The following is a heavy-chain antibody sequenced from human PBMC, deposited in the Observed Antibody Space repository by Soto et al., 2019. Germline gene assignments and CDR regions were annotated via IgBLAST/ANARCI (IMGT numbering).Heavy chain of an antibody. V-gene: IGHV1-24*01. D-gene: IGHD4-17*01. CDR3: ATGGPTTVTSHVWFDP. CDR1: GYTLTELS. CDR2: FDPEDGET. Sequence: ASVKVSCNVSGYTLTELSMHWVRQAPGKGLEWMRGFDPEDGETIYAQKFQGRVTMTEDTSTDTAYMELSNLRSEDTAVYYCATGGPTTVTSHVWFDPWGQGTLVTVSS. J-gene: IGHJ5*02.